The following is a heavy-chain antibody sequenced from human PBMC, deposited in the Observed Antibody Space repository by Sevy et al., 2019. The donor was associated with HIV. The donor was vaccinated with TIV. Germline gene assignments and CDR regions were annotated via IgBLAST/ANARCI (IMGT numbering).Heavy chain of an antibody. V-gene: IGHV3-23*01. J-gene: IGHJ6*03. CDR3: GKGGGGHYDPDEIAYYFYYYNMDV. CDR2: ISGSGTRT. Sequence: GGSLRLSCAVSGFSFDSYGMTWVRQAPGKGLEWVSAISGSGTRTYYADSVKGRFIISRDNSKNTLDLPMNSLRAEDTGIYYCGKGGGGHYDPDEIAYYFYYYNMDVWGKGTTVTVSS. CDR1: GFSFDSYG. D-gene: IGHD3-22*01.